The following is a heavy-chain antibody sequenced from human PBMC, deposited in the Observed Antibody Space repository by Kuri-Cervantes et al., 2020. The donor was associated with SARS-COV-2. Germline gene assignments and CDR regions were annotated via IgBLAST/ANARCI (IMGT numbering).Heavy chain of an antibody. J-gene: IGHJ4*02. Sequence: GESLKISCAASGFTFSDYYMSWIRQAPGKGLEWVSYISSSGSTIYYADSVKGRFTISRDNAKNSLYLQMNSLRAEDTAVYYCARDRITMIVELTRWGQGTLVTVSS. CDR1: GFTFSDYY. CDR2: ISSSGSTI. CDR3: ARDRITMIVELTR. D-gene: IGHD3-22*01. V-gene: IGHV3-11*04.